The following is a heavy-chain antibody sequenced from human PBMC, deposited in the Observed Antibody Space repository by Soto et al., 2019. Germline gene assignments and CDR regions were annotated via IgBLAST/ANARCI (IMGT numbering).Heavy chain of an antibody. CDR3: VKGLFHSFVDADTLIYS. D-gene: IGHD2-15*01. Sequence: GGSLRLSCAASGFTFSSYAIAWVRQAPGKGLEWVSTINYSGGYTFYADSVKGRFTISRDNSKNTLYLQMNSLRVEDTAVYYFVKGLFHSFVDADTLIYSRGKGTEVPVSS. J-gene: IGHJ1*01. V-gene: IGHV3-23*01. CDR1: GFTFSSYA. CDR2: INYSGGYT.